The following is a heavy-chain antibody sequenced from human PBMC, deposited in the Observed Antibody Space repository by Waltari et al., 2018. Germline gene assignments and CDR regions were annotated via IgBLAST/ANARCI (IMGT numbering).Heavy chain of an antibody. V-gene: IGHV1-69*14. D-gene: IGHD2-2*01. CDR1: GGTFSSYA. J-gene: IGHJ4*02. CDR2: IIPIFGTA. Sequence: QVQLVQSGAAVKKPGSSVKVSCQASGGTFSSYAISWVRQAPGQGLEWMGGIIPIFGTANYAQKFQGRVTITADKSTSTAYMELSSLRSEDTAVYYCANLMGAYCSSTSCYGGWGQGTLVTVSS. CDR3: ANLMGAYCSSTSCYGG.